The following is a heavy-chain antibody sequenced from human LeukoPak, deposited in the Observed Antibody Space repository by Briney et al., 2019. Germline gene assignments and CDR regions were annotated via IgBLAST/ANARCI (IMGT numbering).Heavy chain of an antibody. CDR1: GFPFSSYS. D-gene: IGHD3-3*01. CDR3: AREAYDPLTSSFAS. Sequence: GGSLTLSCSASGFPFSSYSMNWFRQAPGKGLAWVPYISSIRSTIYYADSVKGRFTISRDNAKNSLYLQMNSLRDEDTAVYYCAREAYDPLTSSFASWGQGPLVTVSS. V-gene: IGHV3-48*02. J-gene: IGHJ4*02. CDR2: ISSIRSTI.